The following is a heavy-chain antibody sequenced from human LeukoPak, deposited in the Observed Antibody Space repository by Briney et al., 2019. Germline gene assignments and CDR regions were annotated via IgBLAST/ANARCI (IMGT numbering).Heavy chain of an antibody. CDR1: GFTFSNGW. CDR3: TTDYYYDGSGTFDY. D-gene: IGHD3-22*01. V-gene: IGHV3-15*01. Sequence: PGGSLRLSCVVSGFTFSNGWMSWVRLAPGKGLEWVGRIRSKIDGGATDYAAPVKGRFTISRDDSKDTLYLQMNSLKTEDTAVYYCTTDYYYDGSGTFDYWGQGTLVTVSS. J-gene: IGHJ4*02. CDR2: IRSKIDGGAT.